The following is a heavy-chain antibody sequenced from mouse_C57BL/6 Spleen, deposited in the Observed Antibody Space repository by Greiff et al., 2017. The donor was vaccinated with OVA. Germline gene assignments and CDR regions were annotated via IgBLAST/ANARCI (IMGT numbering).Heavy chain of an antibody. CDR3: ARREDYYGSSPWYFDV. D-gene: IGHD1-1*01. CDR1: GYTFTDYY. V-gene: IGHV1-26*01. Sequence: EVQLQQSGPELVKPGASVKISCKASGYTFTDYYMNWVKQSHGKSLEWIGDINPNNGGTSYNQKFKGKATLTVDKSSSTAYMELRSLTSEDSAVYYCARREDYYGSSPWYFDVWGTGTTVTVSS. J-gene: IGHJ1*03. CDR2: INPNNGGT.